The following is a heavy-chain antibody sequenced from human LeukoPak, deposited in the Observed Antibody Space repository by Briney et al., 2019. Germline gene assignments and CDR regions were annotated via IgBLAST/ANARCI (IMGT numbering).Heavy chain of an antibody. CDR3: ARDPPYDSSGYSYYFDY. J-gene: IGHJ4*02. CDR2: INPSGGST. CDR1: GGTFSSYA. Sequence: SSVKVSCKASGGTFSSYAISWVRQAPGQGLEWMGIINPSGGSTSYAQKFQGRVTMTRDMSTSTVYMELSSLRSEDTAVYYCARDPPYDSSGYSYYFDYWGQGTLVTVSS. D-gene: IGHD3-22*01. V-gene: IGHV1-46*01.